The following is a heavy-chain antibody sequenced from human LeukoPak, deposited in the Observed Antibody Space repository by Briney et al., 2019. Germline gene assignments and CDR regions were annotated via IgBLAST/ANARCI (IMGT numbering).Heavy chain of an antibody. CDR1: GGTFSSYD. D-gene: IGHD2/OR15-2a*01. Sequence: AASVKVSCKASGGTFSSYDISWVRQATGQGLEWMGWMNPKSGNTLYAQKFQGRVTMTRNTSISTAYMELSSVRSEDTAVYYCARFLKNPVNRRGPANYYMDVWGKGTTVTISS. J-gene: IGHJ6*03. V-gene: IGHV1-8*02. CDR2: MNPKSGNT. CDR3: ARFLKNPVNRRGPANYYMDV.